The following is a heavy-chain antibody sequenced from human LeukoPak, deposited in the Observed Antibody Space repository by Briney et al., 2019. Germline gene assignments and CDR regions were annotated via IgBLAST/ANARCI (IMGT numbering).Heavy chain of an antibody. V-gene: IGHV3-23*01. CDR2: ISSSGGST. J-gene: IGHJ4*02. CDR3: AKKSGDHFHFDF. CDR1: GFTFSSSA. Sequence: GGSLRLSCAASGFTFSSSAMSWVRQVPGKGLEWVSGISSSGGSTNYADSVRGRFTISRDNSKNTLYVQMNSLRAEDTAVYHCAKKSGDHFHFDFWGQGTLVTVSS. D-gene: IGHD2-21*01.